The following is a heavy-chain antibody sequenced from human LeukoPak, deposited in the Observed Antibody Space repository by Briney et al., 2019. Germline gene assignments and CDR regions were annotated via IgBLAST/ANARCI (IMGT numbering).Heavy chain of an antibody. CDR2: IYYSGST. Sequence: SETLSLTCTVSGGSISSYYWSWIRQPPGKGLEWIGYIYYSGSTNYNPSLKSRVTISVDTSKNQFSLKLSSVTAADTAVYYCAGGYYGSGSYYNSDWFDPWGQGTLVTVSS. D-gene: IGHD3-10*01. CDR1: GGSISSYY. J-gene: IGHJ5*02. CDR3: AGGYYGSGSYYNSDWFDP. V-gene: IGHV4-59*01.